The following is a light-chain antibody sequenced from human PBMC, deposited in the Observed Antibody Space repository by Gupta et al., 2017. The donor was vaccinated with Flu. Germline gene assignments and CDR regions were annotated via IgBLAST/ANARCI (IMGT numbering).Light chain of an antibody. CDR2: DSS. Sequence: QSVLTQPPSVSGAPGQRVTISCTGSSSDIGAGYDVHWYQQIPGTAPKLLIYDSSNRPSGVPDRFSGSKSGTSASLAITGLQAGDEADYFCQSYDDRLSGYVFGTGTKVTVL. V-gene: IGLV1-40*01. CDR1: SSDIGAGYD. CDR3: QSYDDRLSGYV. J-gene: IGLJ1*01.